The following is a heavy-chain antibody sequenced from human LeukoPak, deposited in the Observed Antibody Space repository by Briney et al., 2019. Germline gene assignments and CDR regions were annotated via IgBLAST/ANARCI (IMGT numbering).Heavy chain of an antibody. D-gene: IGHD3-3*01. Sequence: TGGSLRLSCAASGFTFSSYEMNWVRQAPGKGLEWVSAIVDSGTSTYYADSVKGRFTISRDNAKNTLYLQMNSLRAEDTAVYYCARGLEWLFDYWGQGTLVTVSS. CDR1: GFTFSSYE. V-gene: IGHV3-48*03. J-gene: IGHJ4*02. CDR3: ARGLEWLFDY. CDR2: IVDSGTST.